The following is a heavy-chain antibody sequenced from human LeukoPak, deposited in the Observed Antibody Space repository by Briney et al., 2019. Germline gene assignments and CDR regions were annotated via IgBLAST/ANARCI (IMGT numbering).Heavy chain of an antibody. V-gene: IGHV3-30*02. CDR1: GFTFSSYG. CDR2: IRYDGSNK. D-gene: IGHD6-19*01. CDR3: AKEYSSGWYYYYGMDV. J-gene: IGHJ6*02. Sequence: GGSLRLSCVASGFTFSSYGMHWVRQAPGKGLEWVAFIRYDGSNKYYADSVKGRFTISRDNSKNTLYLQMNSLRAEDTAVYYCAKEYSSGWYYYYGMDVWGQGTTVTVSS.